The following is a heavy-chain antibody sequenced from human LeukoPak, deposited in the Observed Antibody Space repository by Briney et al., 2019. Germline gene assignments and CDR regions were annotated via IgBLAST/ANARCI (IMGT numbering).Heavy chain of an antibody. CDR1: GDSISSYD. D-gene: IGHD3-22*01. V-gene: IGHV4-59*08. J-gene: IGHJ5*02. CDR3: ARQVPDYNDGSGSPIWFDP. Sequence: PSETLSLTCTVSGDSISSYDWSWIRQPPGKGLEWIGYISHSGSTNYYPSLKSRVTISLDTSKNQFSLKLTSVTAADTAVYYRARQVPDYNDGSGSPIWFDPWGQGSMVTVSS. CDR2: ISHSGST.